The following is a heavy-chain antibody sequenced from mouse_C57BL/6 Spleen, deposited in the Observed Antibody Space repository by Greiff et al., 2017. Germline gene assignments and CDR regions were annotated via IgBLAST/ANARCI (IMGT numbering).Heavy chain of an antibody. D-gene: IGHD6-1*01. Sequence: QLQQSGAELVRPGASVKLSCTASGFNIKDDYMHWVKQRPEQGLEWIGWVDPENGDTEYASKFQGKATITADTSSNTAYLQLSSLTSEDTAVYYCTVTAYYAMDYWGQGTSVTGSS. CDR2: VDPENGDT. CDR1: GFNIKDDY. V-gene: IGHV14-4*01. J-gene: IGHJ4*01. CDR3: TVTAYYAMDY.